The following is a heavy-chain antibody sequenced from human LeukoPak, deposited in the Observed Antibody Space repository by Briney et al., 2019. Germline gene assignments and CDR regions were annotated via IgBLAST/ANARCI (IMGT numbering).Heavy chain of an antibody. D-gene: IGHD3-22*01. CDR1: GFTVSSNY. Sequence: PGGSLRLSCAASGFTVSSNYMNWVRQAPGKGLEWVSIIYSGGNTHYADSVKGRFTISRDNSQNTLYLQMNSLRPEDTAVYYCARLLYYYDGSIYQRYFDYWGQGTLVTVSS. CDR3: ARLLYYYDGSIYQRYFDY. CDR2: IYSGGNT. J-gene: IGHJ4*02. V-gene: IGHV3-53*01.